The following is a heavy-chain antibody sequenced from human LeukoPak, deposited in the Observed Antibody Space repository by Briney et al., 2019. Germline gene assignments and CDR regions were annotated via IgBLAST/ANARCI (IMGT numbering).Heavy chain of an antibody. D-gene: IGHD3-10*01. J-gene: IGHJ4*02. CDR3: ARLVGYGSGSYYNTEYYFDY. CDR2: ISAYNGNT. CDR1: GYTFTSYG. V-gene: IGHV1-18*01. Sequence: GASVKVSCKASGYTFTSYGISWVRQAPGQGLEWMGWISAYNGNTNYAQKLQGRVTMTTDTSTSTAYMELRSLRSDDTAVYYCARLVGYGSGSYYNTEYYFDYWGQGTLVTVSS.